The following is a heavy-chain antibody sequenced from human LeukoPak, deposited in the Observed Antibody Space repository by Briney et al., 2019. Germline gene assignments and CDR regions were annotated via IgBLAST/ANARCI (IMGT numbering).Heavy chain of an antibody. J-gene: IGHJ4*02. CDR2: IYYSGST. Sequence: SETLSLTWTVSGGSISSYYWSWIRQPRGKGLEWIGYIYYSGSTNYNPSLKSRVTISVDTSKNQFSLKLSSVTAADTAVYYCARGVAAAGTPYFDYWGQGTLVTVSS. CDR3: ARGVAAAGTPYFDY. D-gene: IGHD6-13*01. V-gene: IGHV4-59*01. CDR1: GGSISSYY.